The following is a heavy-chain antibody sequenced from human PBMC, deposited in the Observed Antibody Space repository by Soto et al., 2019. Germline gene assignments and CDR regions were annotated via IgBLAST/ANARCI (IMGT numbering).Heavy chain of an antibody. Sequence: EVQLVESGGDLVEPGGSLRLSCAASGFPFTTAWINWVRQAPGKGLEWVGRIKSKNDGGTADFAAPVKGRFAISRDDSKNMVDLQMNNLKTEDTAVYYCTTDSYFTMELVRFDFWGLGTLVTVSS. CDR3: TTDSYFTMELVRFDF. CDR1: GFPFTTAW. V-gene: IGHV3-15*07. CDR2: IKSKNDGGTA. J-gene: IGHJ4*01. D-gene: IGHD1-7*01.